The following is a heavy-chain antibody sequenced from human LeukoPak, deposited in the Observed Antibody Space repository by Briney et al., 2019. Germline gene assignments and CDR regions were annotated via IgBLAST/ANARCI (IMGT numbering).Heavy chain of an antibody. Sequence: SVKVSCTASGGTFSSYAISWVRQAPGQGLEWMGGIIPIFATANYAQKFQGRVTITADESTSTAYMELSGLRSEGTAVYYCARGPITTRSHFDYWGQGTLVTVSS. V-gene: IGHV1-69*01. CDR3: ARGPITTRSHFDY. CDR1: GGTFSSYA. D-gene: IGHD3-22*01. J-gene: IGHJ4*02. CDR2: IIPIFATA.